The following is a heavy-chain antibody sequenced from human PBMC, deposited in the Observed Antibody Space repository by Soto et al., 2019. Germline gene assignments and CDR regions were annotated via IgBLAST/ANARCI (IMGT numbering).Heavy chain of an antibody. Sequence: ASVKVSCKASGYTFTVYYMHWVRQAPGQGLEWMGWINPKSGGTMYPQKFQGRVTMTWDTSISAAYMALTRLRSDDTAVYYCARDLAKGGGSAGFDYWGQGTLVTVSS. CDR2: INPKSGGT. CDR3: ARDLAKGGGSAGFDY. J-gene: IGHJ4*02. V-gene: IGHV1-2*02. CDR1: GYTFTVYY. D-gene: IGHD1-26*01.